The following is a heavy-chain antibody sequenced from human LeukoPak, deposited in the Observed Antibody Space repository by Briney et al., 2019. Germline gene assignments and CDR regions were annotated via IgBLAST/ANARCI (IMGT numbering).Heavy chain of an antibody. CDR1: GFTFSSYS. Sequence: GGSLRLSCAASGFTFSSYSMNWVRQAPGKGLEWVSFISTSSSYIYYADSVKGRFTISRDNAKNSLYLQMNSLRAEDTAVYYCARDVNWNYCDYWGQGTLVTVSS. V-gene: IGHV3-21*01. D-gene: IGHD1-20*01. CDR3: ARDVNWNYCDY. CDR2: ISTSSSYI. J-gene: IGHJ4*02.